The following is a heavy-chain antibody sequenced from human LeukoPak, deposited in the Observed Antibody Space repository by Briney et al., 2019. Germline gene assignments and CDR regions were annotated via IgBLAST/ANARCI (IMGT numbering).Heavy chain of an antibody. D-gene: IGHD6-19*01. V-gene: IGHV3-30*04. CDR3: AKDKVTSTSGWRPFDS. CDR2: ISDNGLRT. J-gene: IGHJ4*02. Sequence: GGSLRLSCVASGIDFNVYEMHWVRQSPGKGLEWVALISDNGLRTEYAESLKGRFTVSRDNSKNTLYLQMNSLRAEDTAIYYCAKDKVTSTSGWRPFDSWGQGTLVTVSS. CDR1: GIDFNVYE.